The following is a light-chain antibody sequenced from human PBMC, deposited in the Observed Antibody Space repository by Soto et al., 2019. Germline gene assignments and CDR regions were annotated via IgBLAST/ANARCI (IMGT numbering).Light chain of an antibody. CDR1: QTINRW. CDR2: KAS. CDR3: QHWS. J-gene: IGKJ1*01. Sequence: DIQMTQSPSTLSASVGDRVTITCRASQTINRWLAWYQQKPGEVPKLLIYKASVLESGVPSRFSGSGSGTDFTLTISRLQPEDVATYYCQHWSFGQGTKVDIK. V-gene: IGKV1-5*03.